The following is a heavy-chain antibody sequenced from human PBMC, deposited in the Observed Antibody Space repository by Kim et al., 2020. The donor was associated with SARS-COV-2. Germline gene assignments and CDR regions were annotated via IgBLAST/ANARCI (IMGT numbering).Heavy chain of an antibody. CDR2: INAGNGNT. D-gene: IGHD3-9*01. V-gene: IGHV1-3*01. CDR1: GYTFTSYA. Sequence: ASVKVSCKASGYTFTSYAMHWVRQAPGQRLEWMGWINAGNGNTKYSQKFQGRVTITRDTSASTAYMELSSLRSEDTAVYYCARAPLYDILTGEPEYYFDYWGQGTLVTVSS. J-gene: IGHJ4*02. CDR3: ARAPLYDILTGEPEYYFDY.